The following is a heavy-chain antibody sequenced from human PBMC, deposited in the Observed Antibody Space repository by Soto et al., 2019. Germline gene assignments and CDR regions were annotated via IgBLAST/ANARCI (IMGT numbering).Heavy chain of an antibody. CDR3: ARVPGL. CDR2: IYHSGRT. Sequence: TLSLTCAVSGGSISSCGYSWSWIRQPPGKGLEWIGYIYHSGRTYYNPSLKSRVTISVDRSKNQFSLKLSSVTAADTAVYYCARVPGLWGRGTLVTVSS. V-gene: IGHV4-30-2*01. CDR1: GGSISSCGYS. J-gene: IGHJ2*01.